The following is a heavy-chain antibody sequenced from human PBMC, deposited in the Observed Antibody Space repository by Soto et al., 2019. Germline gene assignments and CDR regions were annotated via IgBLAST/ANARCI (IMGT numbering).Heavy chain of an antibody. CDR3: ARLVGYCSSTSCPNWFAP. J-gene: IGHJ5*02. V-gene: IGHV4-59*08. CDR2: IYYSGST. CDR1: GGSISSYY. D-gene: IGHD2-2*03. Sequence: PSETLSLTCTVSGGSISSYYWSWIRQPPGKGLEWIGYIYYSGSTNYNPSLKSRVTISVDTSKNQFSLKLSSVTAADTAVYYCARLVGYCSSTSCPNWFAPWGQRTLVTVSS.